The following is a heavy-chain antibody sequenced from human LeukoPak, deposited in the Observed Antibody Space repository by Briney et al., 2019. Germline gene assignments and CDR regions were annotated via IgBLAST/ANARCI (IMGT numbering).Heavy chain of an antibody. J-gene: IGHJ5*02. D-gene: IGHD5-24*01. CDR1: GFTFSGFW. CDR3: AKEGRGGYNYGS. V-gene: IGHV3-7*04. CDR2: INQDGSDI. Sequence: QSGGSLRLSCAASGFTFSGFWMGWVRQAPGKGLEWVANINQDGSDIYYVDSVKGRFTISRDNAKNTVYLQMNSLRAEDTGVYYCAKEGRGGYNYGSWGQGTLLTVSS.